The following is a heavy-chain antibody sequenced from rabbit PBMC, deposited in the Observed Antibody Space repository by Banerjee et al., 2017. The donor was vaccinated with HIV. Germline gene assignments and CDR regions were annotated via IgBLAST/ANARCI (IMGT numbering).Heavy chain of an antibody. Sequence: QEQLEESGGDLVKPGASLTLTCKASGFSFSSHDCMSWVRQAPGKGLEWIACMVADSGVAYYASWAKGRFTISKTSSTTVTLQMTSLTAADTATYFCARSYAGYGYAFNLWGQGTLVTVS. CDR3: ARSYAGYGYAFNL. CDR2: MVADSGVA. V-gene: IGHV1S45*01. D-gene: IGHD6-1*01. CDR1: GFSFSSHDC. J-gene: IGHJ4*01.